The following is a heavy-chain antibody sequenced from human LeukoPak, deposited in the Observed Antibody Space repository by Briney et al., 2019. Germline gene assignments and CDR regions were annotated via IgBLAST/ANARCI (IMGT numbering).Heavy chain of an antibody. CDR2: IIPSLDVA. D-gene: IGHD2-15*01. CDR1: GDTFIPYT. J-gene: IGHJ4*02. CDR3: ARDHCTPGTCLGGH. V-gene: IGHV1-69*04. Sequence: SVKVSCKASGDTFIPYTFSWVRQVPGQGLEWIGRIIPSLDVANYAQKFQGRVTLSVDRDTATTYMEVTSLRSEDTAIYYCARDHCTPGTCLGGHWGQGTLVTVSS.